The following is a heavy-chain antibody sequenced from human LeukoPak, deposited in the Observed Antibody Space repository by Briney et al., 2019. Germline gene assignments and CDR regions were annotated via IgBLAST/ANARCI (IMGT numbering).Heavy chain of an antibody. D-gene: IGHD6-25*01. CDR3: LGSADRG. CDR1: GFTFSSHW. CDR2: INPDGRET. V-gene: IGHV3-7*01. Sequence: GGSLRLSCADSGFTFSSHWMNWVRQAPGRGLEWVGNINPDGRETYYVDSMKGRFTISRDNAKDSVYLQMNTLRVEATAVYYCLGSADRGWGQGTLVTVSS. J-gene: IGHJ4*02.